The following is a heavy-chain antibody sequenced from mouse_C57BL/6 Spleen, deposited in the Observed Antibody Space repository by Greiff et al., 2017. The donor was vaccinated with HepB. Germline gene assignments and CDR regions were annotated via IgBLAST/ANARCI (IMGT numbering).Heavy chain of an antibody. J-gene: IGHJ4*01. CDR3: ARALWDYAMDY. CDR1: GFTFSDYG. CDR2: ISSGSSTI. V-gene: IGHV5-17*01. D-gene: IGHD6-1*01. Sequence: DVMLVESGGGLVKPGGSLKLSCAASGFTFSDYGMHWVRQAPEKGLEWVAYISSGSSTIYYADTVKGRFTISRDNAKNTLFLQMTSLRSEDTAMYYCARALWDYAMDYWGQGTSVTVSS.